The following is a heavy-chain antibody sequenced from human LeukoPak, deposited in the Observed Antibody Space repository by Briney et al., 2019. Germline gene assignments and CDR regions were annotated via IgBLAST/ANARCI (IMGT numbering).Heavy chain of an antibody. CDR1: GGSISSSSYY. CDR3: ARGDGYNKGNDY. D-gene: IGHD5-24*01. J-gene: IGHJ4*02. Sequence: SETLSLTCTVSGGSISSSSYYWGWIRQPPGKGLEWIGSIYYSGSTYYTPSLKSRVTISVDTSKNQFSLKLSSVTAADTAVYYCARGDGYNKGNDYWGQGTLVTVSS. CDR2: IYYSGST. V-gene: IGHV4-39*01.